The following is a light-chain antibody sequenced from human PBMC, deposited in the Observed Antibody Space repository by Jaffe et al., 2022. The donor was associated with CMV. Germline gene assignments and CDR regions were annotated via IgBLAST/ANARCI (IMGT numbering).Light chain of an antibody. CDR1: QDISNS. Sequence: DIQMTQSPSSLSASVGDRVTITCRASQDISNSLAWFQQKPGKAPKSLIYGASSLQSGVPSKFSGTGSGTDFTLTISCLQPEDFATYYCQQYNISPYTFGQGTKLEIK. CDR2: GAS. CDR3: QQYNISPYT. V-gene: IGKV1-16*02. J-gene: IGKJ2*01.